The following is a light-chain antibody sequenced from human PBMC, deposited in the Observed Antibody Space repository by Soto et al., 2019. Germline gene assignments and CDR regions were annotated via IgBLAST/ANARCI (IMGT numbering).Light chain of an antibody. CDR2: DAS. CDR1: QSVSSY. Sequence: EIVLTQSPANLSVSPGERATLSCRASQSVSSYLAWYQQKPGQAPRLLIYDASNRATGIPARFSGSGSGTDFTLTISSLEPEDFAVYYCQQRSNWPPTFGQGTKVDIK. V-gene: IGKV3-11*01. J-gene: IGKJ1*01. CDR3: QQRSNWPPT.